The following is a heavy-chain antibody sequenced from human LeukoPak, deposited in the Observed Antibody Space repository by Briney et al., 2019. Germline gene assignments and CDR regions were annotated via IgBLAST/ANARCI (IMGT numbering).Heavy chain of an antibody. V-gene: IGHV4-59*01. CDR1: GGSISTYY. J-gene: IGHJ4*02. D-gene: IGHD6-13*01. CDR2: IHHSGST. CDR3: ARESSSSPDFDY. Sequence: SETLSLTCTVSGGSISTYYWTWIRQPPGKRLEWIGYIHHSGSTNHNPSLKSRVTMSIDTSDNHFSLKLSSVTAADTAVYYCARESSSSPDFDYWGRGTLVTVSS.